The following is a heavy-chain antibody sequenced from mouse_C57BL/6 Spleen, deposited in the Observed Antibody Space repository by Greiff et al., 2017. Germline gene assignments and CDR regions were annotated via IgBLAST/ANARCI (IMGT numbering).Heavy chain of an antibody. Sequence: EVQLQQSGPELVKPGASVKLSCKASGYTFTDYYMNWVKQSHGKSLEWIGDINPNNGGTSYNQKFKGKATLTVDNSSSTAYMELRSLTSEDSAVYYCARRTYYGNYDFDYWGKGTTLTVSS. J-gene: IGHJ2*01. CDR2: INPNNGGT. V-gene: IGHV1-26*01. D-gene: IGHD2-10*01. CDR1: GYTFTDYY. CDR3: ARRTYYGNYDFDY.